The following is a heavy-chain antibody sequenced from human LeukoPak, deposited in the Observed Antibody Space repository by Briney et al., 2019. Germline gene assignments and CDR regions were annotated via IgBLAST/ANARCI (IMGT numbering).Heavy chain of an antibody. V-gene: IGHV3-9*01. CDR1: GFTFDDYA. D-gene: IGHD6-13*01. CDR2: ISWNSGSI. Sequence: GRSLRLSCAASGFTFDDYAMHWVRQAPGKGLEWVSGISWNSGSIGYADSVKGRFTISRDNAKNSLYLQMNSLRAEDTALYYCAKGEQLVEHYYYGMDVWGQGTTVTVSS. J-gene: IGHJ6*02. CDR3: AKGEQLVEHYYYGMDV.